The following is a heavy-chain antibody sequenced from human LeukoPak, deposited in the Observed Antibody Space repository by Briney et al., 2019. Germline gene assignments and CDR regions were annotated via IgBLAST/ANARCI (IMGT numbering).Heavy chain of an antibody. CDR2: IWYDGSHE. Sequence: GRSLRLSYAASGFKFWNNGMHWVRQAPGKGLEWVAAIWYDGSHEFYADSVKGRFTISRDNSKSTLYLQMNSLRVEDTAVYYCAKVRGNIAAAAKGDYWGQGTLVTVSS. V-gene: IGHV3-33*06. CDR1: GFKFWNNG. D-gene: IGHD6-13*01. CDR3: AKVRGNIAAAAKGDY. J-gene: IGHJ4*02.